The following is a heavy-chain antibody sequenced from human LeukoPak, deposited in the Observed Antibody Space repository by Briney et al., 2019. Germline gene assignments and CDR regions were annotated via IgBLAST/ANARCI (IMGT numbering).Heavy chain of an antibody. J-gene: IGHJ3*02. V-gene: IGHV3-48*01. CDR1: GFTFGSYS. CDR2: ISSGSSTI. Sequence: GGSLRLSCAASGFTFGSYSMNWVRQAPGRGLEWVSYISSGSSTIFYADSVKGRFTISKDNAKNSVYLQMNSLSAEDTAVYYCARDKDYYDSSGYYGRNAFDIWGQGTVVTVSS. CDR3: ARDKDYYDSSGYYGRNAFDI. D-gene: IGHD3-22*01.